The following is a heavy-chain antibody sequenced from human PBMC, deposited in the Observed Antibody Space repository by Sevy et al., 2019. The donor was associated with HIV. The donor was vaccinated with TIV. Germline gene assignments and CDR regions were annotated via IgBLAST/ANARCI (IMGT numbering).Heavy chain of an antibody. D-gene: IGHD1-1*01. CDR2: IYYSGST. CDR3: ARGDDDEYNELTYFDY. Sequence: SETLSLTCTVSGGSISSGGYYWSWIRQHPGKGLEWIGYIYYSGSTYYNPSLKSRVTISVDTSKNQFSLKLSSVTAADTAVYYCARGDDDEYNELTYFDYWGQGTLVTVSS. J-gene: IGHJ4*02. V-gene: IGHV4-31*03. CDR1: GGSISSGGYY.